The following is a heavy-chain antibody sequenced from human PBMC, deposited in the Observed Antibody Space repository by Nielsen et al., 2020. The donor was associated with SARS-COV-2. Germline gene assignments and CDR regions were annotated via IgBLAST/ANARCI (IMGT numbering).Heavy chain of an antibody. CDR3: ARAQSGSYYDAFDI. V-gene: IGHV3-30-3*01. CDR1: GFTFSSYA. J-gene: IGHJ3*02. Sequence: GASLKISCAASGFTFSSYAMHWVRQAPGKGLEWVAVISYDGSNKYYADSVKGRFTISRDNSKNTLYLQMNSLRAEDTAVYYCARAQSGSYYDAFDIWGQGTMVTVSS. CDR2: ISYDGSNK. D-gene: IGHD1-26*01.